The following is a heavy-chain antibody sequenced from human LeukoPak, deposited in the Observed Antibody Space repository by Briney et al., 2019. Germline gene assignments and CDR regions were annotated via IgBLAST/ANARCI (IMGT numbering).Heavy chain of an antibody. CDR3: ARDPSSTSNWFDP. CDR1: GGTFSSYA. Sequence: PVKVSCKASGGTFSSYAISWVRQAPGQGLEWMGGIIPIFGTANYAQKFQGRVTITTDESTSTAYMELSSLRSEDTAVYYCARDPSSTSNWFDPWGQGTLVTVSS. V-gene: IGHV1-69*05. D-gene: IGHD2-2*01. CDR2: IIPIFGTA. J-gene: IGHJ5*02.